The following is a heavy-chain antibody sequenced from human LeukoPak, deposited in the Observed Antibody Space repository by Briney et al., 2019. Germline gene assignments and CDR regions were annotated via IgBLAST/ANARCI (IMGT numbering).Heavy chain of an antibody. CDR1: GFTFSSYS. D-gene: IGHD4-17*01. J-gene: IGHJ4*02. Sequence: GSLRLSCAASGFTFSSYSMNWVRQAPGKGLEWVSYISSSSSTIYYADSVKGRFTISRDNAKNSLYLQMNSLRDEDTAVYYCARGSDDYGDYTGGYYFDYWGQGTLVTVSS. CDR3: ARGSDDYGDYTGGYYFDY. CDR2: ISSSSSTI. V-gene: IGHV3-48*02.